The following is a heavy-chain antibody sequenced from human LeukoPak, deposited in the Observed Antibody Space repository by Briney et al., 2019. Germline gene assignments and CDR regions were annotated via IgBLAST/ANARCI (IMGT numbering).Heavy chain of an antibody. CDR1: GFTVSSSY. D-gene: IGHD3-10*01. CDR3: ARVLSGRGSLYDYYYYMDV. V-gene: IGHV3-53*01. Sequence: GGSLRLSCAASGFTVSSSYMSWVRQAPGKGLEWVSVTYSNGRTYYADSVKGRFTISRDISKNTLYLQMNSLRAEDTAMYYCARVLSGRGSLYDYYYYMDVWGKGTTVTISS. J-gene: IGHJ6*03. CDR2: TYSNGRT.